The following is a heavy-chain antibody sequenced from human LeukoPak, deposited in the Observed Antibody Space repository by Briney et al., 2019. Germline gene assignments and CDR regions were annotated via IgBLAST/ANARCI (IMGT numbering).Heavy chain of an antibody. CDR2: ISAYNGNT. CDR3: ARNDIGYCSSTSCSWGDWFDP. CDR1: GYTFTSYG. J-gene: IGHJ5*02. Sequence: ASVKVSCKASGYTFTSYGISWVRQAPGQGLEWMGWISAYNGNTNYAQKLQGRVTMTTDTPTSTAYMELRSLRSDDTAVYYCARNDIGYCSSTSCSWGDWFDPWGQGTLVTVSS. D-gene: IGHD2-2*01. V-gene: IGHV1-18*01.